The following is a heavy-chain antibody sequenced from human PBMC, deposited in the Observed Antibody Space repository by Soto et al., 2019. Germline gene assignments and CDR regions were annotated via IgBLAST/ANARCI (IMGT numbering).Heavy chain of an antibody. CDR1: GFTFSSYA. J-gene: IGHJ3*01. Sequence: EVQLLESGGGLVQPGGSLRLSCAASGFTFSSYAMSWVRQSPGKGLEWVSAVSGSGGSTYYADSVRGRFTIARDDSTNTVFLQMHSLRAEDTPISFCAKEPEEQLLYLARKSDAFDFWGAGTMVTVSS. CDR3: AKEPEEQLLYLARKSDAFDF. V-gene: IGHV3-23*01. D-gene: IGHD2-2*02. CDR2: VSGSGGST.